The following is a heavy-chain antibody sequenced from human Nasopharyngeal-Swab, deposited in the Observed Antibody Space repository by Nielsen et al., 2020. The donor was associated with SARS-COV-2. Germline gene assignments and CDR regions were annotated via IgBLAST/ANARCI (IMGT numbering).Heavy chain of an antibody. Sequence: SETLSLTCTVSGGSISSGGYYWSWIRHHPGKDLEWIGYIYYSGSTYYNPSLKSRVTISVDTSKNQFSLKLSSVTAADTAVYYCARLNGIAAAGTGWFDPWGQGTLVTVSS. CDR3: ARLNGIAAAGTGWFDP. CDR1: GGSISSGGYY. D-gene: IGHD6-13*01. J-gene: IGHJ5*02. CDR2: IYYSGST. V-gene: IGHV4-31*03.